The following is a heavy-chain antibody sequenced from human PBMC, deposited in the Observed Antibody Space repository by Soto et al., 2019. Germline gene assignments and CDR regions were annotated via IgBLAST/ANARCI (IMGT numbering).Heavy chain of an antibody. D-gene: IGHD3-10*01. CDR2: IYHSGST. Sequence: PSETLSLTCAVYGGSFSGYYWSWIRQPPGKGLEWIGEIYHSGSTNYNPSLKSRVTISVDTSKNQFSLKLSSVTAADTAVYYCATVVRGALPDYYYYYYMDVWGKGTTVTVSS. CDR3: ATVVRGALPDYYYYYYMDV. CDR1: GGSFSGYY. V-gene: IGHV4-34*01. J-gene: IGHJ6*03.